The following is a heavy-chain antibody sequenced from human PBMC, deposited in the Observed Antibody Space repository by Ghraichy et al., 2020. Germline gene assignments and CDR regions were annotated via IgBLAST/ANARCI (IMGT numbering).Heavy chain of an antibody. D-gene: IGHD2-8*01. J-gene: IGHJ4*02. CDR1: EFTFSRYA. CDR2: LGGRGGGA. CDR3: AKDVGYTPYYFDS. V-gene: IGHV3-23*01. Sequence: GESLNISCGASEFTFSRYAMNWVRQAPGKGLEWVAALGGRGGGAYYAQSVKGRFTISRDDSENTVYLQMSSLTAEDTAIYYCAKDVGYTPYYFDSWGQGTLVTVSS.